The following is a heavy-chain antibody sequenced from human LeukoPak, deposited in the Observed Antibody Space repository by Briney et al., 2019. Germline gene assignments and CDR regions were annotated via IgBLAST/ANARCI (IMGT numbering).Heavy chain of an antibody. J-gene: IGHJ4*02. CDR3: ARFPMATIKRFDY. D-gene: IGHD5-24*01. CDR1: GYTFTGYY. CDR2: INPNSGGT. Sequence: ASVKVSCKASGYTFTGYYMHWVRQAPGQGLEWMGWINPNSGGTNYAQKFQGRVTMTRDTSISTAYMELSRLRSDDTAVYYRARFPMATIKRFDYWGQGTLVIVSS. V-gene: IGHV1-2*02.